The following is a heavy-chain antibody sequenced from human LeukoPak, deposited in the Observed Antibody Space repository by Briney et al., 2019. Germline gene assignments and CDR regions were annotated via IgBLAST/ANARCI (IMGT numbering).Heavy chain of an antibody. J-gene: IGHJ5*02. CDR2: IYYSGST. Sequence: SETLSLTCTVSGGSINSSSYYWGWIRQPPGKGLEWIGSIYYSGSTYYNPSLKSRVTISVDTSKNQFSLKLSSVTAADTAVYYCARRGTIAAAGTGWFDPWGQGTLVTVSS. CDR1: GGSINSSSYY. D-gene: IGHD6-13*01. CDR3: ARRGTIAAAGTGWFDP. V-gene: IGHV4-39*01.